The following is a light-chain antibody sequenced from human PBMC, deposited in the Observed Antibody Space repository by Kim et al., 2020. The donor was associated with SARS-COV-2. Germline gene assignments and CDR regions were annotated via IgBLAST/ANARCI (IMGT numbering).Light chain of an antibody. Sequence: QSALTQPRSVSGSPGQSVTISCTGTSSDVGAYGYVSWYQHHPGKAPKVLIQAVSKRPSGVPDRFSGSKSGNTASLTISGLQSEDEAEYYCCSYAGSYTWLFGGGTQLTVL. CDR2: AVS. CDR1: SSDVGAYGY. V-gene: IGLV2-11*01. CDR3: CSYAGSYTWL. J-gene: IGLJ2*01.